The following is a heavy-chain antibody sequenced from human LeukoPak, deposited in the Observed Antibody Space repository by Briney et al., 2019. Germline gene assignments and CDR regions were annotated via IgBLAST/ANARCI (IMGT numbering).Heavy chain of an antibody. CDR3: ARASPDYYDSSGYYF. CDR1: GFTFSSYW. CDR2: INSDGSST. J-gene: IGHJ4*02. Sequence: GGSLRLSCAASGFTFSSYWMHWVRQAPGKGLVWVSRINSDGSSTSYADSVKGRFTISRDNAKNTLYLQMNSLRAEDTAVYYCARASPDYYDSSGYYFWGQGTLVTVSS. V-gene: IGHV3-74*01. D-gene: IGHD3-22*01.